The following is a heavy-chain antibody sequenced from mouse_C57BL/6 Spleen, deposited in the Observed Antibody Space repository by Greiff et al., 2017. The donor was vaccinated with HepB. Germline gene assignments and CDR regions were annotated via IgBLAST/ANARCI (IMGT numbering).Heavy chain of an antibody. CDR1: GYTFTDYY. Sequence: EVQLQQSGPELVKPGASVKISCKASGYTFTDYYMNWVKQSHGKSLEWIGDINPNNGGTSYNQKFKGKATLTVDKSSSTAYMELRSLTSEDSAVYYCARVYDGFYAMDYWGQGTSVTVSS. CDR2: INPNNGGT. V-gene: IGHV1-26*01. J-gene: IGHJ4*01. D-gene: IGHD2-3*01. CDR3: ARVYDGFYAMDY.